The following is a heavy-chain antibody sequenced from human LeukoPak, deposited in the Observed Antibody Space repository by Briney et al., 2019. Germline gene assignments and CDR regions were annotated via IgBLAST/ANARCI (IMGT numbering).Heavy chain of an antibody. Sequence: SETLSLTCAVYGGSFSGYYWSWIRQPPGKGLEWIGEINHSGSTNYNPSLKSRVAISVDTSKNQFSLKLSSVTAADTAVYYCARDRFDAFDIWGQGTMVTVSS. CDR1: GGSFSGYY. J-gene: IGHJ3*02. CDR2: INHSGST. D-gene: IGHD1-14*01. CDR3: ARDRFDAFDI. V-gene: IGHV4-34*01.